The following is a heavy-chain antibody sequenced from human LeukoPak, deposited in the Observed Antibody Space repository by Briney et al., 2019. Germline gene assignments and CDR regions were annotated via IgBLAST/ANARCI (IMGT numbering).Heavy chain of an antibody. J-gene: IGHJ4*02. CDR3: ARVSGDTDYGGNSLDY. Sequence: GGSLRLSCAASAFTFSTYSMNWVRQAPGKGLEWVSSISSSSSYIYYADSVKGRFTISRDNAKNSLYVQMNSLRAEDTAVYYCARVSGDTDYGGNSLDYWGQGTLVTVSS. V-gene: IGHV3-21*01. D-gene: IGHD4-23*01. CDR2: ISSSSSYI. CDR1: AFTFSTYS.